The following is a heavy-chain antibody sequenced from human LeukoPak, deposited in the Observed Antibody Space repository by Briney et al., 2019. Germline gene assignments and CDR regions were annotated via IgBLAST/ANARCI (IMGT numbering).Heavy chain of an antibody. D-gene: IGHD6-19*01. CDR1: GGSISSSSYY. CDR2: IYYSGST. J-gene: IGHJ4*02. CDR3: ASGNSGWYMYYFDY. Sequence: SETLSLTCTVSGGSISSSSYYWGWIRQPPGKGLEWIGSIYYSGSTYYNPSLKSRVTISVDTSKNQFSLKLSSVTAADTAVYYCASGNSGWYMYYFDYWGQGTLVTVSA. V-gene: IGHV4-39*01.